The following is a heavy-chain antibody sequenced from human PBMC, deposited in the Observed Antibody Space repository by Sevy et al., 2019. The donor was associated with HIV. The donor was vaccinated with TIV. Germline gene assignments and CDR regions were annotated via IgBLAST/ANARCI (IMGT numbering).Heavy chain of an antibody. CDR1: GFTFSAHG. CDR2: ISHDGSDK. J-gene: IGHJ4*02. D-gene: IGHD3-22*01. CDR3: AKVQGAAKYYFDNSGYWDY. V-gene: IGHV3-30*18. Sequence: GGSLRLSCAASGFTFSAHGMHWVRQAPGKGLEWVALISHDGSDKYYADSVTGRFTISRDNSKNTLYLQMNSLRAEDTAVYYCAKVQGAAKYYFDNSGYWDYWGQGTLVTVSS.